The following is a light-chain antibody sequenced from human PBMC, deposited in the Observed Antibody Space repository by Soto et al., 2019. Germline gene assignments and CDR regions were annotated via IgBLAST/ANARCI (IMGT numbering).Light chain of an antibody. CDR3: QTWGTGMV. CDR1: SGHSSYA. Sequence: QLVLTQSPSASASLGASVKLTCTLSSGHSSYAIAWHQQQPEKGPRYLTNLNSDGSHSKGDGIPDRFSGSSSGAERYLNISSLQPEDEADYYCQTWGTGMVFGGGTKLTVL. CDR2: LNSDGSH. J-gene: IGLJ3*02. V-gene: IGLV4-69*01.